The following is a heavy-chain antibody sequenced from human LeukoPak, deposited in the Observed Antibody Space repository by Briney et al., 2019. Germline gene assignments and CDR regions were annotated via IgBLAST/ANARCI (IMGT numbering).Heavy chain of an antibody. Sequence: GGSLRLSCAASGFTFSNYWMSWVRQAPGKGLEWVANIKQDGSERYYVDSVKGRFTISRDNAKNSLYLQMNSLRAEDTAVYYCARDWQTRSGWSKFWGQGIPVTVSS. CDR2: IKQDGSER. J-gene: IGHJ4*02. V-gene: IGHV3-7*03. D-gene: IGHD6-19*01. CDR1: GFTFSNYW. CDR3: ARDWQTRSGWSKF.